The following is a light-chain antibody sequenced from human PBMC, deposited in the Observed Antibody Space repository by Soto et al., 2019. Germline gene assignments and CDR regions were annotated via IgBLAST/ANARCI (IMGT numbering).Light chain of an antibody. Sequence: ALTQPPSASGSPGQSVTISCTGTKSDIGVYDFVSWYQHHPGKAPRLIIYEVVQRPSGVPDRFSGSKSGNTASLTVSGIQAADEADYFCKSYAGSNTYVFGSGTKLTVL. V-gene: IGLV2-8*01. CDR2: EVV. J-gene: IGLJ1*01. CDR3: KSYAGSNTYV. CDR1: KSDIGVYDF.